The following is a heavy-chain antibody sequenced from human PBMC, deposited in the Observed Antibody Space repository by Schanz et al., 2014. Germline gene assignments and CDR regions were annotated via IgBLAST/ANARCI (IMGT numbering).Heavy chain of an antibody. CDR2: MNPTTGNR. D-gene: IGHD6-19*01. V-gene: IGHV1-8*01. J-gene: IGHJ3*02. Sequence: QVQLVQSGAEVKKPGVSVKVSCKASGYSFTTYDVNWVRQATGQGLEWMGWMNPTTGNRGYAQNFQGRVTMTRDTSTSTVYMELSSLRSEDTAVYYCARGLGDERWLDLNEAFDIWGQGTIVTVSS. CDR1: GYSFTTYD. CDR3: ARGLGDERWLDLNEAFDI.